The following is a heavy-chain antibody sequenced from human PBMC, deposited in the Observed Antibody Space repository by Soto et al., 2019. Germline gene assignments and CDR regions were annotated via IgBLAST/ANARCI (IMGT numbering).Heavy chain of an antibody. V-gene: IGHV5-10-1*01. CDR3: ARQIYDSDTGPNFQYYFDS. CDR2: IDPSDSQT. J-gene: IGHJ4*02. CDR1: GYSFAGYW. Sequence: GESLKISCKGSGYSFAGYWITWVRQKPGKGLEWMGRIDPSDSQTHYSPSFRGHVTISVTKSITTVFLQWSSLRASDTAMYYCARQIYDSDTGPNFQYYFDSWGQGTPVTVSS. D-gene: IGHD3-22*01.